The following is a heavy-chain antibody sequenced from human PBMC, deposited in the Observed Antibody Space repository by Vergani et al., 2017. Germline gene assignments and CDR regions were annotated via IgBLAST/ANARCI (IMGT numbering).Heavy chain of an antibody. CDR2: ITSTGNYI. Sequence: EVQLVESGGGLVTPGGSLRLSCAASGFTFSSYSMNWVRQAPGKGLEWVSSITSTGNYIYYADSVKGRFTISRDNAKNSQYQQMNRLRAEDTAVYYCARDLEDQDWGGGIGDWGQGSLVTV. CDR1: GFTFSSYS. V-gene: IGHV3-21*01. CDR3: ARDLEDQDWGGGIGD. J-gene: IGHJ4*02. D-gene: IGHD3-10*01.